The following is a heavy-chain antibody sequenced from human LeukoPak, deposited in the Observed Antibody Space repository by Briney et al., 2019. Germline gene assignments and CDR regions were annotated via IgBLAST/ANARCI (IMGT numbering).Heavy chain of an antibody. D-gene: IGHD6-19*01. J-gene: IGHJ5*02. Sequence: RASVKVSCKASGYTFTGYYMHWVRQAPGQGLEWMGWINPNSGGTNYAQKFQGRVTMTRDTSISTAYMELSRLRSDDTAAYYCARDGIAVAGRVWFDPWGQGTLVTVSS. CDR2: INPNSGGT. V-gene: IGHV1-2*02. CDR3: ARDGIAVAGRVWFDP. CDR1: GYTFTGYY.